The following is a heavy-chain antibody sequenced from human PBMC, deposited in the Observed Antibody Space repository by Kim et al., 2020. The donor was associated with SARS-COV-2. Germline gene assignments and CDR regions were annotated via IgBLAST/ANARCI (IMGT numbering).Heavy chain of an antibody. Sequence: SETLSLTCTVSGGSISSYYWSWIRQPPGKGLEWIGYIYYSGSTNYNPSLKSRVTISVDTSKNQFSLKLSSVTAADTAVYYCAGGRALYYYGSGSYRGHISWGQGTLVTVSS. CDR3: AGGRALYYYGSGSYRGHIS. CDR1: GGSISSYY. D-gene: IGHD3-10*01. J-gene: IGHJ4*02. V-gene: IGHV4-59*01. CDR2: IYYSGST.